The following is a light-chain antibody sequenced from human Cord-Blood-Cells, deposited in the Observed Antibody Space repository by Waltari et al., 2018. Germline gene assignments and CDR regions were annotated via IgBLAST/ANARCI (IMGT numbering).Light chain of an antibody. J-gene: IGKJ1*01. CDR1: QGVTSSY. CDR3: QQYGSSPTWT. Sequence: VLTQSPGTLSLSPGERATLPSRASQGVTSSYLAWYQQKPGQAPTLLIYGASSRATGIPDRFSGSGSGTDFTLTISRLEPEDFAVYYCQQYGSSPTWTFGQGTKVEIK. CDR2: GAS. V-gene: IGKV3-20*01.